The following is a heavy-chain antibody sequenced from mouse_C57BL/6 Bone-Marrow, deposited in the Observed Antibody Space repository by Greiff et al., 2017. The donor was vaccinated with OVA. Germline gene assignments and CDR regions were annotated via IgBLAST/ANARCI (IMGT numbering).Heavy chain of an antibody. D-gene: IGHD1-1*01. CDR3: ARNIYYGSSYEDWYLDV. V-gene: IGHV5-6*01. Sequence: EVKLVESGGDLVKPGGSLKLSCAASGFTFSSYGMSWVRQTPDKRLEWVATISSGGSYTYYPDSVKGRFTISRDNAKNTLYLQMSSLKSEDTAMYYCARNIYYGSSYEDWYLDVWGTGTTVTVSS. CDR2: ISSGGSYT. J-gene: IGHJ1*03. CDR1: GFTFSSYG.